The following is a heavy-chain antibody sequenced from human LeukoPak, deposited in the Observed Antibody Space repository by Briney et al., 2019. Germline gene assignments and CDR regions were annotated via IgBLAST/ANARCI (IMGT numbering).Heavy chain of an antibody. CDR1: GFTFSSYG. D-gene: IGHD3-10*01. CDR2: ISYDGSNK. V-gene: IGHV3-30*18. J-gene: IGHJ5*02. Sequence: GRSLRLSCAASGFTFSSYGMHWVRQAPGKGLEWVAVISYDGSNKYYADSVKGRFTISRDNSKNTLYLQMNSLRAEDTAVYYCAKDPAVRGVIIPLNWFDPWGQGTLVTVSS. CDR3: AKDPAVRGVIIPLNWFDP.